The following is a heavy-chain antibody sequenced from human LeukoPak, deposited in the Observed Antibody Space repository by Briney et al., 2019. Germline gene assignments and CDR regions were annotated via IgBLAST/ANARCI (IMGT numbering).Heavy chain of an antibody. J-gene: IGHJ4*02. Sequence: GGSLRLSCAASGFTFSNYGMHWVRQAPGKGLEWVAVMWYDGSNKYYADSVKGRFTISRDNSKNTLYLQVNSLRAEDTAVYYCATASGTYTSTYWGQGTLVTVSS. CDR3: ATASGTYTSTY. CDR1: GFTFSNYG. D-gene: IGHD1-26*01. V-gene: IGHV3-33*01. CDR2: MWYDGSNK.